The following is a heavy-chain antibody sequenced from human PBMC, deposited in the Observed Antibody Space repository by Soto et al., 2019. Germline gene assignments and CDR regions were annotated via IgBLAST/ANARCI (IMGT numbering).Heavy chain of an antibody. CDR2: IYSAGNT. V-gene: IGHV3-53*04. CDR3: ARASRAMAPFDY. D-gene: IGHD5-18*01. J-gene: IGHJ4*02. Sequence: GGSLRLSCAASEFTVSSNYMSWVRQAPGKGLEWVSVIYSAGNTDYADSVKGRFTISRHNSKNTLYLQMNSLRDDDTAEYFCARASRAMAPFDYWGQGTLVTVSS. CDR1: EFTVSSNY.